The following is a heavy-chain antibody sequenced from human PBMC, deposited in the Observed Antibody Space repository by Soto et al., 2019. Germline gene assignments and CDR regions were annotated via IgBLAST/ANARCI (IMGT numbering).Heavy chain of an antibody. CDR2: INHSGST. V-gene: IGHV4-34*01. CDR3: ARARGHYGSGSYYKFPLFDY. CDR1: GGSFSGYY. J-gene: IGHJ4*02. D-gene: IGHD3-10*01. Sequence: PSETLSLTCAVYGGSFSGYYWSWIRQPPGKGLEWIGEINHSGSTNYNPSLKSRVTISVDTSKNQFSLKLSSVTAADTAVYYCARARGHYGSGSYYKFPLFDYWGQGTLVTVSS.